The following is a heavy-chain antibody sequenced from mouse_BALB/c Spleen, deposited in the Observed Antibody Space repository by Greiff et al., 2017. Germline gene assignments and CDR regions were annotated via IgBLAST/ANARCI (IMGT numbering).Heavy chain of an antibody. CDR1: GFTFSDYY. CDR3: ARGTYYRYDGFDY. Sequence: EVQLVESGGGLVKPGGSLKLSCAASGFTFSDYYMYWVRQTPEKRLEWVATISDGGSYTYYPDSVKGRFTISRDNAKNNLYLQMSSLKSEDTAMYYCARGTYYRYDGFDYWGQGTTLTVSS. V-gene: IGHV5-4*02. CDR2: ISDGGSYT. J-gene: IGHJ2*01. D-gene: IGHD2-14*01.